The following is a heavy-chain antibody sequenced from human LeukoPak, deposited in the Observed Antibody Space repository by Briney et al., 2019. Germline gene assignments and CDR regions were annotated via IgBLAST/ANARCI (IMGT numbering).Heavy chain of an antibody. CDR1: GYTFSNYG. J-gene: IGHJ4*02. V-gene: IGHV1-18*01. CDR3: ARVDLLTGYYFFDY. Sequence: ASVKVSCKASGYTFSNYGISWVRQAPGQGLEWVGWIRGDNGNTNYAQKFQGRVTMTTETSRSTAYMELGSLGSDETAVYYCARVDLLTGYYFFDYWGQGTLVTVSS. CDR2: IRGDNGNT. D-gene: IGHD3-9*01.